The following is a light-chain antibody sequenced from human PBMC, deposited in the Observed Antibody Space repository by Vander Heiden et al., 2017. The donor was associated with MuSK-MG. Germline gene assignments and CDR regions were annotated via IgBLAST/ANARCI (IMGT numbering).Light chain of an antibody. CDR2: AAS. CDR1: QNIRNY. Sequence: DIPVTQYPASLSASVGDTVTITCRASQNIRNYLNWYQKNPGKAPNLLIYAASSLQSGVPSRSRGRGFGSDFSLSIGMMQPQDSTFYFCLESDTASQAFGGGTKLEL. CDR3: LESDTASQA. V-gene: IGKV1-39*01. J-gene: IGKJ4*01.